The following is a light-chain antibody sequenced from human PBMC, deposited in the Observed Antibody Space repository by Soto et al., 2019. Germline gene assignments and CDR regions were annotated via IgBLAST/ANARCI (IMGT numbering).Light chain of an antibody. CDR1: SSDVGSYNL. Sequence: QPALAQPASGSGAPLQAITISCPETSSDVGSYNLVSWYQQHPGKAPKLMIYEVSKRPSGVSNRFSGSKSGNTASLTISGLQADDEADYYCCSYAGSSTFYVFGTGTKVTVL. CDR3: CSYAGSSTFYV. J-gene: IGLJ1*01. V-gene: IGLV2-23*02. CDR2: EVS.